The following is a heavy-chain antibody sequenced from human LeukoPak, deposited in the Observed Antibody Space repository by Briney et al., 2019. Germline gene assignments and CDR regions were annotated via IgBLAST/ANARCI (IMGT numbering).Heavy chain of an antibody. V-gene: IGHV3-30-3*01. CDR1: GFTFSSYP. CDR3: AKDLFSSGNDAFDI. Sequence: GGSLRLSCAVSGFTFSSYPMHWVRQAPGRGLEWVAVISYDGSNKYYADSVKGRFTISRDNSKNTLYLQMNSLRAEDTAVYYCAKDLFSSGNDAFDIWGQGTMVTVSS. J-gene: IGHJ3*02. D-gene: IGHD3-22*01. CDR2: ISYDGSNK.